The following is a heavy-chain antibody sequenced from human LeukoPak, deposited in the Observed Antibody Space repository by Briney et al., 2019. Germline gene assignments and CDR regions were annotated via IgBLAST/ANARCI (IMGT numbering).Heavy chain of an antibody. CDR3: ARRGNSYRGPNWFDP. D-gene: IGHD3-16*02. Sequence: SETLSLTCTVSGGSISSSSYYWGWIRQPPGRGLEWIGSIYYSGSTYYNPSLKSRVTISVDTSKNQFSLKLSSVTAADTAVYYCARRGNSYRGPNWFDPWGQGTLVTVSS. CDR1: GGSISSSSYY. J-gene: IGHJ5*02. CDR2: IYYSGST. V-gene: IGHV4-39*07.